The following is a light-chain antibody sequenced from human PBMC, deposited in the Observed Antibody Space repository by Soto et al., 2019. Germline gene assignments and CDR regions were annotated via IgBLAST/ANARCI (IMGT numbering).Light chain of an antibody. V-gene: IGLV2-14*01. CDR1: SSDVGGYNY. Sequence: QSVLTQPASVSGSPGQSVTISCTGTSSDVGGYNYVSWYQQHPGKAPKFMIYEVSNRPSGVSDRFSGSKSGNTASLTISGLQPEDEADYYCGSYTSSSTWVFGGGTKVTVL. CDR3: GSYTSSSTWV. J-gene: IGLJ3*02. CDR2: EVS.